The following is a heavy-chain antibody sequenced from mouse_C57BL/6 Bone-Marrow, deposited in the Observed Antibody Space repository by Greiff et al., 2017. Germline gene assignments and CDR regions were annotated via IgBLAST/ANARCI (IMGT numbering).Heavy chain of an antibody. V-gene: IGHV1-7*01. CDR3: ARCGGYFLFDY. Sequence: VKLVESGAELAKPGASVKLSCKASGYTFTSYWMHWVKQRPGQGLEWIGYINPSSGYTKYNQKFKDKATLTADQSSSTAYMQLSSLTYEDSAVYYCARCGGYFLFDYWGQGTTLTVSS. D-gene: IGHD2-3*01. CDR1: GYTFTSYW. CDR2: INPSSGYT. J-gene: IGHJ2*01.